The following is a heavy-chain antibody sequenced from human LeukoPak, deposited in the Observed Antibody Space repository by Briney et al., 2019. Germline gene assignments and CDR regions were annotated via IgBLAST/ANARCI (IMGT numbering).Heavy chain of an antibody. CDR2: IYYSGST. V-gene: IGHV4-39*01. D-gene: IGHD6-19*01. CDR3: ARVSSGWYLIDY. CDR1: GFTFSNYE. Sequence: GSLRLSCAASGFTFSNYEMNWIRQPPGKGLEWIGSIYYSGSTYYNPSLKSQVTISVDTSKNQFSLKLSSVTAADTAVYYCARVSSGWYLIDYWGQGTLVTVSS. J-gene: IGHJ4*02.